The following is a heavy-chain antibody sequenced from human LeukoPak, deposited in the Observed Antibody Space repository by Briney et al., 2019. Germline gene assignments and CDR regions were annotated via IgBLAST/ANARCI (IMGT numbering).Heavy chain of an antibody. CDR1: GYTFTGYY. CDR3: ARGGVVVITSFDY. J-gene: IGHJ4*02. CDR2: INPNSGGT. D-gene: IGHD3-22*01. V-gene: IGHV1-2*02. Sequence: ASAKVSCKASGYTFTGYYMHWVRQAPQQGLEGMGWINPNSGGTNYAQKFQGRVTMTRDTSISTAYMELSRLRSDDTAVYYCARGGVVVITSFDYWGQGTLVTVSS.